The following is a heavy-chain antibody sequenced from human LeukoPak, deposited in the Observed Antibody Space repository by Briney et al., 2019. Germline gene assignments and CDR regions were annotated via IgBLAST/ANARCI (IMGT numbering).Heavy chain of an antibody. V-gene: IGHV3-23*01. CDR2: ISGSGGST. D-gene: IGHD2-2*01. Sequence: GGSLRLSCAASGFTFSSYAMSWVRQAPGKGLEWVSAISGSGGSTYYADSVKGRFTISRDNSKNTLYLQMNSLRAEDTAVYYCAKGPLGYCSSTSCQNRGGYYYGMDVWGQGTTVTVSS. CDR1: GFTFSSYA. J-gene: IGHJ6*02. CDR3: AKGPLGYCSSTSCQNRGGYYYGMDV.